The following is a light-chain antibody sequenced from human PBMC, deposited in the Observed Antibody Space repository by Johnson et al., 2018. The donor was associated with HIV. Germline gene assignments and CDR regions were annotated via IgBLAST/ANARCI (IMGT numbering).Light chain of an antibody. CDR3: GTWDSSLSAGRV. Sequence: QSVLTQPPSVSAAPGQKVTISCSGSSSNIGNNYVSWYQQLPGTAPKLLIYDNNKRPSGIPDRFSGSKSGTSATLGITGLQTEDEAEYYCGTWDSSLSAGRVFGTGTKVTVL. J-gene: IGLJ1*01. CDR1: SSNIGNNY. V-gene: IGLV1-51*01. CDR2: DNN.